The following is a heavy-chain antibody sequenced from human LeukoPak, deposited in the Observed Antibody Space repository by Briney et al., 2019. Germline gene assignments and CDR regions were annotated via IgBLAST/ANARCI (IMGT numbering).Heavy chain of an antibody. CDR1: GFTFSRYA. CDR2: ISITGSIT. D-gene: IGHD5-18*01. Sequence: PGGSLRLSCSASGFTFSRYAIHWVRQAPGKGVEFFSSISITGSITYYPDSVKLRFTISRYNSKNTLYLQMSSLTAEDTSVYYCVTDTAMRNSFDIWGQGTMVTVSS. J-gene: IGHJ3*02. CDR3: VTDTAMRNSFDI. V-gene: IGHV3-64D*09.